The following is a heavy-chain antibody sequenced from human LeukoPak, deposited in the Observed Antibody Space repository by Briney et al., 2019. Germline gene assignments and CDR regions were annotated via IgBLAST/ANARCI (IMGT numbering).Heavy chain of an antibody. Sequence: GGSLRLSCAASGFTFSSYAMSWVRQAPGKGLEWVSAISGSGSSTYYADSVQGRFIISRDNSKNKLYLLMNSLRAEANTVYYFAKWAFYDFWSGYYWYYFFYCGQGTLITVSS. CDR3: AKWAFYDFWSGYYWYYFFY. J-gene: IGHJ4*02. D-gene: IGHD3-3*01. V-gene: IGHV3-23*01. CDR2: ISGSGSST. CDR1: GFTFSSYA.